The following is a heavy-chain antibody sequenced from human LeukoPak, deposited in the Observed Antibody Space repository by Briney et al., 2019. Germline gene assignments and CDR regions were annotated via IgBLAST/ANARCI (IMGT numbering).Heavy chain of an antibody. Sequence: GGSLRLSYAASGFTFSSYEMNWVRQAPGKGLEWVSYTTSSGSTIYYAGSVKGRFTISRDNAKNSLYLQMNSLRAEDTAVYYCARVRSGAYFDYWGQGTLVTVSS. CDR2: TTSSGSTI. CDR1: GFTFSSYE. CDR3: ARVRSGAYFDY. V-gene: IGHV3-48*03. D-gene: IGHD3-10*01. J-gene: IGHJ4*02.